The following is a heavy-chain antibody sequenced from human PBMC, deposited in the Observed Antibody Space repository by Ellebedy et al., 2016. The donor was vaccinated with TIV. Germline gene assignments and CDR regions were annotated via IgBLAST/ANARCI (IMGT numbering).Heavy chain of an antibody. Sequence: SETLSLTXTVSSGSVSSGRYYWSWIRQPPGKGLEWIGSIYDSGRTHYNPSLKSRVTISVDTSKNQFSLKLSSVTAADTAVYYCARLTPYYYDSSAYYYPHWGQGTLVTVSS. D-gene: IGHD3-22*01. CDR2: IYDSGRT. CDR3: ARLTPYYYDSSAYYYPH. V-gene: IGHV4-39*01. J-gene: IGHJ1*01. CDR1: SGSVSSGRYY.